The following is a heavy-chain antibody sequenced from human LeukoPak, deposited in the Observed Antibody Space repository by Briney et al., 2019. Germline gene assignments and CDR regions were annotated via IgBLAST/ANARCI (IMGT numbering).Heavy chain of an antibody. D-gene: IGHD6-13*01. V-gene: IGHV1-69*02. J-gene: IGHJ4*02. CDR1: GGTFSSYT. Sequence: VASVKVSCKASGGTFSSYTISWVRQAPGQGLEWMGRIIPILGIANYAQKFQRRVTITADKSTSTAYMELSSLRSEDTAVYYCATSIAAAGTPLDYWGQGTLVTVSS. CDR2: IIPILGIA. CDR3: ATSIAAAGTPLDY.